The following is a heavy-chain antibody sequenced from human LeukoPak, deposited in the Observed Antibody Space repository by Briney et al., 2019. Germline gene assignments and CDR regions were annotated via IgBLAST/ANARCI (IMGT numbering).Heavy chain of an antibody. CDR1: GGSISSYY. D-gene: IGHD3-10*01. J-gene: IGHJ4*02. Sequence: SETLSLTCTVSGGSISSYYWSWIRQPPGKGLEWIGYIYYSGSTNYNPSLKSRVTISVDTSKNQFSLKLSSVTAADTAVYYCARDIYGSGSLFDYWGQGTLVTVSS. V-gene: IGHV4-59*01. CDR2: IYYSGST. CDR3: ARDIYGSGSLFDY.